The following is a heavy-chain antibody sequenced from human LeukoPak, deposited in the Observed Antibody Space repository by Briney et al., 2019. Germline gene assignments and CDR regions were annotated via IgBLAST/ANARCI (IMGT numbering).Heavy chain of an antibody. CDR2: IKSKTDGGTT. Sequence: PGGSLRLSCAASGFTFSNAWMSWVRQAPGKGLEWVGRIKSKTDGGTTDYAAPVKGRFTISRDDSKNTLYLQMNSLKTEDTAVYYCTTALNYYDSSGYPDYWGQGTLVTVSS. CDR1: GFTFSNAW. J-gene: IGHJ4*02. V-gene: IGHV3-15*01. CDR3: TTALNYYDSSGYPDY. D-gene: IGHD3-22*01.